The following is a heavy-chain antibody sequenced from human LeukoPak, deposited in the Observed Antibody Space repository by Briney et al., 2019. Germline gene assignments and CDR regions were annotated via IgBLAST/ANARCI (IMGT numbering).Heavy chain of an antibody. D-gene: IGHD3-3*01. CDR2: ISGSGGTT. CDR3: ARNYDYWSGYLSPFDS. CDR1: GFSFHNYV. J-gene: IGHJ4*02. V-gene: IGHV3-23*01. Sequence: GGSLRLSCAASGFSFHNYVMSWVRQAPGKGLEWVSSISGSGGTTYYADSVKGHFTISRDNSKNTLYVQMNSLRVEDTAVYYCARNYDYWSGYLSPFDSWGQGTLVTVSS.